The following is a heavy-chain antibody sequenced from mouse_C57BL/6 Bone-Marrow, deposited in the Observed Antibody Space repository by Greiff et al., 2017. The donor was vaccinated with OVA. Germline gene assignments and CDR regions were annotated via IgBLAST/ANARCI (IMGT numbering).Heavy chain of an antibody. CDR2: INSDGGST. Sequence: EGKLVEAGGGLVQPGEVLELFCGSKEYEFPSHDMSWVRKTPGKRLEVVAAINSDGGSTYYPDNMERRFIISRDNTKKTLYLQMSSLRSEDTALYYCARRGHGAMDYWGQGTSVTVSS. D-gene: IGHD3-3*01. CDR1: EYEFPSHD. CDR3: ARRGHGAMDY. J-gene: IGHJ4*01. V-gene: IGHV5-2*03.